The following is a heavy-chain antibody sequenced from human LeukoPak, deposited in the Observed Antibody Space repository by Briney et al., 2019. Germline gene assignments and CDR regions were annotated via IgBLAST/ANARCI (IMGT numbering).Heavy chain of an antibody. CDR2: SYYSGST. CDR1: GGSITHLY. CDR3: ATTTSGGDAFDI. Sequence: SASLSLTCTVSGGSITHLYWIWIRQPPGKTLEWIGYSYYSGSTKYNPSLKSRVTISVHTSNNQFSLNLRSVTAADTAVYYCATTTSGGDAFDIWGQGTMVTVSS. D-gene: IGHD1-26*01. V-gene: IGHV4-59*11. J-gene: IGHJ3*02.